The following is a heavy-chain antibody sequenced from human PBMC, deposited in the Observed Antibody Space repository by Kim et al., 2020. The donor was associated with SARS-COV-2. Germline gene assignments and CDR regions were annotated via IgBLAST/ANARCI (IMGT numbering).Heavy chain of an antibody. CDR2: ST. CDR3: ARHSRDYFDY. J-gene: IGHJ4*02. Sequence: STYYNPSRKSRVTISVDTSKNQFSLKLSSVTAADTAVYYCARHSRDYFDYWGQGTLVTVSS. D-gene: IGHD3-10*01. V-gene: IGHV4-39*01.